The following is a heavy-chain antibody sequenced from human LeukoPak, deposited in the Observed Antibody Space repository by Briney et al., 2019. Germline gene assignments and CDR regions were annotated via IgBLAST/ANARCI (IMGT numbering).Heavy chain of an antibody. CDR2: MKQDGSEK. Sequence: AGGSLRLSCAASGFTLSSYWMSWVRQAPGQELEGVANMKQDGSEKYYVDSVKGRFTISRDNAKSSLYLQMNSLRAEDTAVYYCARDPGSSGYYPYFDYWGQGTLVTVSS. CDR1: GFTLSSYW. D-gene: IGHD3-22*01. CDR3: ARDPGSSGYYPYFDY. V-gene: IGHV3-7*01. J-gene: IGHJ4*02.